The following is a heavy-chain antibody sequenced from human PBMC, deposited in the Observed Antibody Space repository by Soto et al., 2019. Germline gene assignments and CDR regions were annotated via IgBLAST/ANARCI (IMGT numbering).Heavy chain of an antibody. CDR2: SRNQANSYTT. Sequence: EVQLVESGGGLVQPGGSLRLSCAASGFTFNDYYIDWVRQAPGKGLEWVGRSRNQANSYTTEYAASVKGRFAVSRDGSNNSLYQQMNSLKIEDTAGYYCARANPGYFDLWGRGTLVSVSS. D-gene: IGHD7-27*01. V-gene: IGHV3-72*01. CDR1: GFTFNDYY. J-gene: IGHJ2*01. CDR3: ARANPGYFDL.